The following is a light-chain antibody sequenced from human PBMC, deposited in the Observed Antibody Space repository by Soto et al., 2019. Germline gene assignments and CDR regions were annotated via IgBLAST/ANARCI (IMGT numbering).Light chain of an antibody. CDR2: GAS. J-gene: IGKJ1*01. CDR3: QQYDTSPVT. V-gene: IGKV3-20*01. Sequence: EIVLTQSPGTLSLSPGERATLSCRASQSVSSSYLAWYQQKPGQAPRLLIYGASIRATGIPDRFSGSGSGTDFTLTISRLEPEDLAVYYCQQYDTSPVTFGQGTKVEIK. CDR1: QSVSSSY.